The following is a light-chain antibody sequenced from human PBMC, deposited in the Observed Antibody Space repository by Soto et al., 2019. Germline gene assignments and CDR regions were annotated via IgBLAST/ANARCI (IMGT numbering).Light chain of an antibody. CDR3: AAWDDSLYGVV. Sequence: QSVLTQPPSASGTPGQRVTISCSGSSSNIGTKTVSWYQQLPGTAPKLLIYSNNQRPSGVPDRFSGSKSGTSASLAITGLQSEDEGDFYCAAWDDSLYGVVFGGGTKLT. CDR2: SNN. J-gene: IGLJ2*01. V-gene: IGLV1-44*01. CDR1: SSNIGTKT.